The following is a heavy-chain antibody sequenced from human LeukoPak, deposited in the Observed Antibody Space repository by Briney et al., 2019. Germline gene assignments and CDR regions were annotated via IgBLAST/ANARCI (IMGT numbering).Heavy chain of an antibody. J-gene: IGHJ6*03. CDR1: GGSISSYY. Sequence: SETLSLTCTVSGGSISSYYWSWIRQPPGKGLEWIGYIYTSGSTNYNPSLKSRVTISVDTSKNQFSLKLSSVTAADTAVCYCARRGGSGSYWYYYYYMDVWGKGTTVTVSS. V-gene: IGHV4-4*09. CDR2: IYTSGST. D-gene: IGHD3-10*01. CDR3: ARRGGSGSYWYYYYYMDV.